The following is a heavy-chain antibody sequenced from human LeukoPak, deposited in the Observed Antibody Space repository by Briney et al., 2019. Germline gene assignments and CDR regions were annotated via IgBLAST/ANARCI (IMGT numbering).Heavy chain of an antibody. CDR1: GFTFSSYG. V-gene: IGHV3-30*02. J-gene: IGHJ6*02. D-gene: IGHD3-9*01. Sequence: PGGSLRLSCAASGFTFSSYGMHWVRQAPGKGLEWVAFIRYDGSNKYYADSVKGRFTISRDNSKNTLYRQMNSLRAEDTAVYYCANAYYDILTGYYGYYYGMDVWGQGTTVTVSS. CDR3: ANAYYDILTGYYGYYYGMDV. CDR2: IRYDGSNK.